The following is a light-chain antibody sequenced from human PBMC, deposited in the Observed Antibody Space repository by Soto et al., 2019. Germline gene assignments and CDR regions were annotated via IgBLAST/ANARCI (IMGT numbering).Light chain of an antibody. CDR2: EVS. Sequence: QSVLTQPASVSGSPGQSITISCTGTSSDVGGYKYVSWYQHHPGKAPKLMIYEVSNRPSGVSNRFSGSKSGNTASLTISGLQAEDEADYYCCSYTSSSILMFGGGTKLTVL. CDR1: SSDVGGYKY. V-gene: IGLV2-14*01. J-gene: IGLJ3*02. CDR3: CSYTSSSILM.